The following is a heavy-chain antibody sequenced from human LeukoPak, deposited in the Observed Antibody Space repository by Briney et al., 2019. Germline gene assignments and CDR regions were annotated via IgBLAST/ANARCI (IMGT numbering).Heavy chain of an antibody. V-gene: IGHV4-34*01. J-gene: IGHJ5*02. CDR1: GGSFSGYY. CDR2: INHSGST. D-gene: IGHD1-26*01. CDR3: ARGRVGALRRWFDP. Sequence: SETLSLTCAVYGGSFSGYYWSWIRQPPGKGLEWIGEINHSGSTNYNPSLKSRVTISLDTSKNQFSLKLTSVTAADTAVYYCARGRVGALRRWFDPRGQGTLVTVSS.